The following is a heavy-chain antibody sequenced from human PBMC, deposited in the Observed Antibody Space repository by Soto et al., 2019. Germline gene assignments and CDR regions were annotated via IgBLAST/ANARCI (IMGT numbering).Heavy chain of an antibody. CDR1: GGSISSGGYY. V-gene: IGHV4-31*03. J-gene: IGHJ6*02. CDR3: ARGRCSSTSCYYYYYGMDV. CDR2: IYYSGST. Sequence: SETLSLTCTVSGGSISSGGYYWSWIRQHPGKGLEWIGYIYYSGSTYYNPSLKSRVTISVDTSRNQFSLKLSSVTAADTAVYYCARGRCSSTSCYYYYYGMDVWGQGTTVTVSS. D-gene: IGHD2-2*01.